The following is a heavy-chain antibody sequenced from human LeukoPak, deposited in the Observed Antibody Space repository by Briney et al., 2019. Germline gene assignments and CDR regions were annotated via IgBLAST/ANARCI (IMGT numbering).Heavy chain of an antibody. V-gene: IGHV3-30*03. CDR1: GFTFETFG. CDR2: ISDDGSNK. D-gene: IGHD4-17*01. J-gene: IGHJ4*02. CDR3: ARAFSTTAFDY. Sequence: GGSLRLSCAASGFTFETFGMHWVRQAPGKGLEWVAVISDDGSNKYYAESVKGQFTISRDNSKNTLYLQMNSLRAEDTAVYYCARAFSTTAFDYWGQGTLVTVSS.